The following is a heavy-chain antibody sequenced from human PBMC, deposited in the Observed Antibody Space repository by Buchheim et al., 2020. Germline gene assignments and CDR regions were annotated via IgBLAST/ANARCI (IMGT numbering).Heavy chain of an antibody. D-gene: IGHD3-3*01. Sequence: EVQLVESGGGLVQPGGSLRLSCAASRFTFSNYWMHWVRQAPGKGLVWVSRINSDGSDTTYADSVKGRFTISIDNATSTQYLQMNSLRAEDTAVYYCARDLENAAFDYWGQGTL. CDR3: ARDLENAAFDY. V-gene: IGHV3-74*01. CDR2: INSDGSDT. J-gene: IGHJ4*02. CDR1: RFTFSNYW.